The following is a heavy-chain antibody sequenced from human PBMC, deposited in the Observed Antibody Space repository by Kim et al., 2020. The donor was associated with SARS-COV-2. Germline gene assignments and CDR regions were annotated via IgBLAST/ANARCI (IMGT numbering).Heavy chain of an antibody. D-gene: IGHD2-8*01. CDR3: ARTFSVLMVNAADY. J-gene: IGHJ4*02. Sequence: ASVKVSCKASGYTFSAYGFSWVRQAPGQGLEWMGWISPYNGNTNYAQKFQGRVTMTTDTSTNTAYMELRNLRSDDTAVYYCARTFSVLMVNAADYWGQGTLVTVSS. CDR1: GYTFSAYG. CDR2: ISPYNGNT. V-gene: IGHV1-18*01.